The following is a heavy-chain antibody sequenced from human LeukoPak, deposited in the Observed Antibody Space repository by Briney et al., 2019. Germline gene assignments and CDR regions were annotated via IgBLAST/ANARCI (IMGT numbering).Heavy chain of an antibody. Sequence: GGSLRLPCAASGFTFSSYSMNWVRQAPGKGLEWVSSISSSSSYIYYADSVKGRFTISRDNAKNSLYLQMNSLRAEDTAVYYCARENDYYGMDVWGQGTTVTVSS. CDR3: ARENDYYGMDV. J-gene: IGHJ6*02. CDR2: ISSSSSYI. CDR1: GFTFSSYS. V-gene: IGHV3-21*01.